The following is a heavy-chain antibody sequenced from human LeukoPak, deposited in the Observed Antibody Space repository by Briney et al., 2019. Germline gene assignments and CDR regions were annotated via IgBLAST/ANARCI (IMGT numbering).Heavy chain of an antibody. J-gene: IGHJ4*02. CDR3: ARDGYDSSGYYPLFDY. V-gene: IGHV3-74*01. D-gene: IGHD3-22*01. CDR1: GFTFSSYW. Sequence: GGSLRLSCAASGFTFSSYWMHWVRQAPGKGLVWVSRINSDGSSTSYADSVKGRSTISRDNAKNTLYLRMNSLRAEDTAVYYCARDGYDSSGYYPLFDYWGQGTLVTVSS. CDR2: INSDGSST.